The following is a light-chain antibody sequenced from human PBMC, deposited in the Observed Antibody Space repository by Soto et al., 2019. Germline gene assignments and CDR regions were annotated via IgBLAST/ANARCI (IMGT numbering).Light chain of an antibody. CDR2: AAS. V-gene: IGKV1-27*01. Sequence: DIQMTQSPSSLSAYVGDRVTVTCRASQGISSYLAWYQQKPGKVPKLLIFAASTLQPGVPSRFSGSGSGTDFTLTIMSLQPEDVAPYYCQKYDSASSPTFCGGTKVEIK. CDR3: QKYDSASSPT. J-gene: IGKJ4*01. CDR1: QGISSY.